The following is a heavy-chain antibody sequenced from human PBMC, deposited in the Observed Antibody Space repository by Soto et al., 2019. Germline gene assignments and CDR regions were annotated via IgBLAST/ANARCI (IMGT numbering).Heavy chain of an antibody. D-gene: IGHD2-8*01. Sequence: PGGSLRLSCAASGFTVSSNYMSWVRQAPGKGLEWVSVIYSGGSTYYADSVKGRFTISRDNSKNTLYLQMNSLRAEDTAVYYCARETGYCTNGVCLDPWGQGTLVTV. J-gene: IGHJ5*02. CDR2: IYSGGST. CDR3: ARETGYCTNGVCLDP. CDR1: GFTVSSNY. V-gene: IGHV3-53*01.